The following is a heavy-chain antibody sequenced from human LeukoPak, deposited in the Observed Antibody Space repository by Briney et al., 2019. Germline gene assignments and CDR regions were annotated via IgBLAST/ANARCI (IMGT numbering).Heavy chain of an antibody. CDR3: ARKNVGYRSGQLDY. D-gene: IGHD6-19*01. V-gene: IGHV4-4*07. CDR2: IHSSGST. J-gene: IGHJ4*02. Sequence: SETLSLTCTVSGVSITSYYWTWIRQPAGKGLEWIGRIHSSGSTNYNPSLKSRVTMSVDTSKNQFSLKLSSVTAADTAVYYCARKNVGYRSGQLDYWGQGTLVTVSS. CDR1: GVSITSYY.